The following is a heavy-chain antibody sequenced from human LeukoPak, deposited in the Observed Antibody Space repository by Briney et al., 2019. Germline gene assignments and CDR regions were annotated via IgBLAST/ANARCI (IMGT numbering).Heavy chain of an antibody. CDR3: ARDRMGQLNYYGMDV. J-gene: IGHJ6*02. Sequence: GGSLRLSCAASGFTVSSNYMSWVCQAPGKGLEWVSVIYSGGSTYYADSVKGRFTISRDNSKNTLYLQMNSLRAEDTAVYYCARDRMGQLNYYGMDVWGQGTTVTVSS. V-gene: IGHV3-53*01. D-gene: IGHD6-13*01. CDR1: GFTVSSNY. CDR2: IYSGGST.